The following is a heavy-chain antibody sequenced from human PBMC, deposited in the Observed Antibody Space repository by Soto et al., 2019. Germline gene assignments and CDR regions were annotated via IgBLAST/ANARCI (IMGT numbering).Heavy chain of an antibody. V-gene: IGHV1-18*04. D-gene: IGHD6-6*01. J-gene: IGHJ4*02. CDR2: ISAYDGST. Sequence: QIQLVQSGTEVKKPGASVKVSCRTSGYTLTSYGISWVRQAPGQGLEWMGWISAYDGSTKYAQKFQGRVSMTTDPTTRTAYMELRSLRSDDTAMYYCARDPATAYSSSSFDYWGQGTLVTVSS. CDR1: GYTLTSYG. CDR3: ARDPATAYSSSSFDY.